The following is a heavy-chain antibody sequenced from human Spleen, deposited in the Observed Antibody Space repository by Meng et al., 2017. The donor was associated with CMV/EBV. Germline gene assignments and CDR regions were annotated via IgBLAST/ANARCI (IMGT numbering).Heavy chain of an antibody. Sequence: GYYWSWIRQPPGKGLEWIGEINHSGSTNYNPSLKSRVTISVDTSKNQFSLKLSSVTAADTAVYYCARGGNRITIFGVVITEGAFDIWGQGTMVTVSS. V-gene: IGHV4-34*01. CDR1: GYY. CDR2: INHSGST. D-gene: IGHD3-3*01. CDR3: ARGGNRITIFGVVITEGAFDI. J-gene: IGHJ3*02.